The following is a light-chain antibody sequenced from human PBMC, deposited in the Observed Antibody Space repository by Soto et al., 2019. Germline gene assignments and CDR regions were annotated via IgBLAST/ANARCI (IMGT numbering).Light chain of an antibody. CDR2: EVS. V-gene: IGLV2-14*01. CDR1: SSDVGGYNY. CDR3: SSYTGSSTPYV. Sequence: QSALTQPASVSGSPGRSITISCTGTSSDVGGYNYVSWYQQHPGKAPKLIIYEVSNRPSGVSNRFSGSKSGNTASLTISGLQAEDEADYYWSSYTGSSTPYVFGTGTRLTVL. J-gene: IGLJ1*01.